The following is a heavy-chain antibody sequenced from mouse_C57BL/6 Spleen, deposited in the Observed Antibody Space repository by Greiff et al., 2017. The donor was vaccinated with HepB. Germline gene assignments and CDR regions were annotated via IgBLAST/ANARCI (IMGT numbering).Heavy chain of an antibody. V-gene: IGHV14-4*01. J-gene: IGHJ2*01. CDR1: GFNIKDDY. CDR3: TTGSPLDY. CDR2: IDPENGDT. Sequence: EVQLQESGAELVRPGASVKLSCTASGFNIKDDYMHWVKQRPEQGLEWIGWIDPENGDTEYASKFQGKATITADTSSNTAYLQLSSLTSEDTAVYYCTTGSPLDYWGQGTTLTVSS.